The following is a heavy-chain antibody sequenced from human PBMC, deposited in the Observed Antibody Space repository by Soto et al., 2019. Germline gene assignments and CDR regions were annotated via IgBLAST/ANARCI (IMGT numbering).Heavy chain of an antibody. Sequence: GGSLRLSCAASGFTLSSYAMHWVRQAPGKGLEWVAVLSYDGSRTFYADSVRGRIAISRDNAKNTLYLQLQSLRVEDTAVYYCARDYGPQGLRYFFDYWGQGTLVTVSS. CDR3: ARDYGPQGLRYFFDY. V-gene: IGHV3-30*09. J-gene: IGHJ4*02. CDR1: GFTLSSYA. D-gene: IGHD3-9*01. CDR2: LSYDGSRT.